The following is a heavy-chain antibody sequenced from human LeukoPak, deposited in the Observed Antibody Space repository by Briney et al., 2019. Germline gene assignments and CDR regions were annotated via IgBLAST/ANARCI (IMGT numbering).Heavy chain of an antibody. CDR1: GFTFDDYG. V-gene: IGHV3-20*04. CDR3: ARFAEVYYYVDV. D-gene: IGHD2-21*01. Sequence: GGSLRLSCAASGFTFDDYGMSWVRQAPGKGLEWVSGINWNGGSTGYADSVKGRFTISRDDAKKSVYLQMDSLRAEDTAVYYCARFAEVYYYVDVWGTGTTVTVSS. J-gene: IGHJ6*03. CDR2: INWNGGST.